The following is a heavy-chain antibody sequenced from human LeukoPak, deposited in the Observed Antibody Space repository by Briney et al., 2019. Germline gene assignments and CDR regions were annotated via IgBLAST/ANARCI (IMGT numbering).Heavy chain of an antibody. CDR2: IYYSGST. V-gene: IGHV4-59*01. Sequence: SETLSLTCTVSGGSISSYYWSWIRQPPGKGLEWIGYIYYSGSTNYNPSLKSRVTISVDTSKNQFSLKLSSVTAADTAVYYCASSRGGYNWGFDYWGQGTLVTVSS. CDR3: ASSRGGYNWGFDY. J-gene: IGHJ4*02. D-gene: IGHD5-24*01. CDR1: GGSISSYY.